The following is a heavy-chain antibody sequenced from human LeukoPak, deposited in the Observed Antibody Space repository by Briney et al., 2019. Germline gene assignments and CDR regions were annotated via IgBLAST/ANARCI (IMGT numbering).Heavy chain of an antibody. D-gene: IGHD6-6*01. CDR1: GFAFRNYG. V-gene: IGHV3-30*03. J-gene: IGHJ6*03. CDR2: ISYDETRK. CDR3: ARVYSTSYYYMDV. Sequence: PGGSLRLSCIASGFAFRNYGMHWVRQAPGKGLEWVAVISYDETRKYYVDSVKGRFTISRDNAKNSLYLQMNSLRAEDTALYYCARVYSTSYYYMDVWGKGPTVTVSS.